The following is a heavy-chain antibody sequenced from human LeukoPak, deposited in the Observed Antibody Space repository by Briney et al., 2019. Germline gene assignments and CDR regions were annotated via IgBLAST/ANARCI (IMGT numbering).Heavy chain of an antibody. CDR3: TGSTLYKPSPKSPVTGFLEQSKNPFPLKLSSVTAADTAVYYCARHGGVGVTNWSFDL. Sequence: PSETLSLTCTVSGGSISSSGYYWGWIRQPPGKGLEWIGSIYYTGSTYYNPSLKSRVTVSVDTSRNQFSLSLTSVTPPDPAGFYYTGSTLYKPSPKSPVTGFLEQSKNPFPLKLSSVTAADTAVYYCARHGGVGVTNWSFDLWGRGTLVTVSS. V-gene: IGHV4-39*01. D-gene: IGHD1-26*01. J-gene: IGHJ2*01. CDR1: GGSISSSGYY. CDR2: IYYTGST.